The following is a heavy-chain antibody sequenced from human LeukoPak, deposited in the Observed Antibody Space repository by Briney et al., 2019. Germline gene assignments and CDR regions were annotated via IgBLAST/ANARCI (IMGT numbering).Heavy chain of an antibody. CDR1: GYTFTDYY. D-gene: IGHD6-13*01. Sequence: ASVNVSCKASGYTFTDYYMHWVRQAPGQGLEWMGWLNPNSGGTNYAQKFQGRVTMTRDTSISTAYMELSRLRSDDTAVYYCASLAASGTSWFDPWGQGTQVTVSS. J-gene: IGHJ5*02. CDR3: ASLAASGTSWFDP. V-gene: IGHV1-2*02. CDR2: LNPNSGGT.